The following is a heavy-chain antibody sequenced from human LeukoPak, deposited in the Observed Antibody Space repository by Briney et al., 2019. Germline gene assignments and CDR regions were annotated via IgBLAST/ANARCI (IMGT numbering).Heavy chain of an antibody. CDR3: ARDSRSYYGMDV. CDR2: ISAYNGDT. V-gene: IGHV1-18*01. J-gene: IGHJ6*02. Sequence: ASVKVSCKASGYTFTSYGISWVRQAPGQGLEWIGWISAYNGDTNYAQKLQGRVTMTTDTSTSTAYMELRSLRSDDTAVYYCARDSRSYYGMDVWGQGTTVTVSS. D-gene: IGHD6-13*01. CDR1: GYTFTSYG.